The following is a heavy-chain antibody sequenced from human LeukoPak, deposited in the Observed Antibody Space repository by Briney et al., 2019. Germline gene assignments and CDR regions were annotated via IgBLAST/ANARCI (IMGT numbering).Heavy chain of an antibody. CDR2: ISGSSGST. J-gene: IGHJ6*02. V-gene: IGHV3-23*01. CDR3: AKALGSGARAYYYYGMDV. Sequence: GGCLRLFCPASGFTFSSYAMSWVREAPRKGLEWVSGISGSSGSTYHADSVKGRFTISRDNSKNTLNLQMNSLRAEDTAVYYCAKALGSGARAYYYYGMDVWGQGTTVTVSS. CDR1: GFTFSSYA. D-gene: IGHD3-10*01.